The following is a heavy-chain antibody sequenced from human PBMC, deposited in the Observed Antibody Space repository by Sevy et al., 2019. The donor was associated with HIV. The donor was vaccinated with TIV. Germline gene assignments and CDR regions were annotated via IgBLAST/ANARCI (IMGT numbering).Heavy chain of an antibody. CDR3: ARIKYSSGWYGEYGMDV. J-gene: IGHJ6*02. Sequence: SETLSLTCTVSGGSISSYYWSWIRQPAGKGLEWIGRIYTSGSTNYNPSLKSRVTMSVDTSKNQFSLKLSSVTAADTAVYYCARIKYSSGWYGEYGMDVWGQGTTVTVSS. D-gene: IGHD6-13*01. V-gene: IGHV4-4*07. CDR2: IYTSGST. CDR1: GGSISSYY.